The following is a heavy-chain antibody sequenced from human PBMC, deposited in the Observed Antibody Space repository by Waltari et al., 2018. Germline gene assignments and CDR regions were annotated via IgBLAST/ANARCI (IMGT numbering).Heavy chain of an antibody. CDR3: ARSPGEGGSAHFDY. CDR1: GFTFSSYS. Sequence: EVQLVESGGGLVKPGGSLRLSCAASGFTFSSYSMNWVRQAPGKWLEWVSSISSSSSYIYYADSVKGRFTISRDNAKNSLYLQMNSLRAEDTAVYYCARSPGEGGSAHFDYWGQGTLVSVSS. J-gene: IGHJ4*02. V-gene: IGHV3-21*01. CDR2: ISSSSSYI. D-gene: IGHD7-27*01.